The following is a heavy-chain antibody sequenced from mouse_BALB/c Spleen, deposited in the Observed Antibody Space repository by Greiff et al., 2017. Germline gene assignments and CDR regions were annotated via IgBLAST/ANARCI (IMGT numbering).Heavy chain of an antibody. J-gene: IGHJ4*01. Sequence: VQLQQPGAELVRPGASVKLSCKASGYTFTSYWINWVKQRPGQGLEWIGNIYPSDSYTNYNQKFKDKATLTVDKSSSTAYMQLSSPTSEDSAVYYCKRGATVVAHYAMDYWGQGTSVTVSS. CDR3: KRGATVVAHYAMDY. D-gene: IGHD1-1*01. CDR2: IYPSDSYT. CDR1: GYTFTSYW. V-gene: IGHV1-69*02.